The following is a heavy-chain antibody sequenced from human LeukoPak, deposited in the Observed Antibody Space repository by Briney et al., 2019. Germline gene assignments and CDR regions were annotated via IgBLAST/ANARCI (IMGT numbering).Heavy chain of an antibody. CDR2: INHSGST. CDR1: GGSFSGYY. J-gene: IGHJ4*02. CDR3: ARTGSTVTMLYPFDH. D-gene: IGHD4-17*01. Sequence: SETLSLTCAVYGGSFSGYYWSWIRQPPGKGLEWIGEINHSGSTNYNPSLKSRVTISVDTSKNQFPLKLSSVTAADTAVYYCARTGSTVTMLYPFDHWGQGTLVTVSS. V-gene: IGHV4-34*01.